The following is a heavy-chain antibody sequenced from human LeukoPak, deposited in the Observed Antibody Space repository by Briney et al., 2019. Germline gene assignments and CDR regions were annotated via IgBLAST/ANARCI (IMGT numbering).Heavy chain of an antibody. V-gene: IGHV3-66*01. CDR3: VPLNWNPPGDFDR. Sequence: GGSLRLSCAASGFTVSSNYMSWVRQAPGKGLEWVSVIYSGGSTYYADSVKGRFTIPRDNSKNTLYLQMNSLRAEDTAVYYCVPLNWNPPGDFDRWGQGTLVTVSS. D-gene: IGHD1-20*01. CDR2: IYSGGST. CDR1: GFTVSSNY. J-gene: IGHJ4*02.